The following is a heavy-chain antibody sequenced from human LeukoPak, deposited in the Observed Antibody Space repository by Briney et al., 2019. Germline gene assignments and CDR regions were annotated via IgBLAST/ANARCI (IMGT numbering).Heavy chain of an antibody. V-gene: IGHV1-69*04. CDR1: GGTFSSYA. CDR2: IIPILGIA. CDR3: ASRITGTTSGWFDP. D-gene: IGHD1-7*01. Sequence: GASVKVSCKASGGTFSSYAISWVRQAPGQGLEWMGRIIPILGIANYAQKFQGRVTITADKSTSTAYMELSSLRSEDTAVYYCASRITGTTSGWFDPWGQGTLVTVSS. J-gene: IGHJ5*02.